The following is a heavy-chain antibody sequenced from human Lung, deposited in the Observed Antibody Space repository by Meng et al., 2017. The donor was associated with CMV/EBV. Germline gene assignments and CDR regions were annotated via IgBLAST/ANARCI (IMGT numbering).Heavy chain of an antibody. J-gene: IGHJ4*02. CDR2: INYNGGT. CDR3: ARGRQRSDIFKPFEY. Sequence: SETLSLTCTVSGDSVSSYYWSWIRQPPGGGLEWLGYINYNGGTNYSPSRKGPVIISLDTSKNQFSLKLGSVTAADTAVYYCARGRQRSDIFKPFEYWGQGIRVTVSS. V-gene: IGHV4-59*02. CDR1: GDSVSSYY. D-gene: IGHD2-21*01.